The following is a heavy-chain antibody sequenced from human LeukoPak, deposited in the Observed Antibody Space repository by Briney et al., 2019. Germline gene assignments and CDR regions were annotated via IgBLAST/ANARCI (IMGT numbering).Heavy chain of an antibody. CDR1: GYTFTNFD. Sequence: ASVKVSCKASGYTFTNFDINWVRQATGQGLEWMGWMNPNSGNAGYAQKFQDRVTITWDASISTAYMDLSSLRSEDTAVYYCARVGYSNSYDYWGQGTLVTVSS. J-gene: IGHJ4*02. V-gene: IGHV1-8*02. CDR2: MNPNSGNA. CDR3: ARVGYSNSYDY. D-gene: IGHD4-11*01.